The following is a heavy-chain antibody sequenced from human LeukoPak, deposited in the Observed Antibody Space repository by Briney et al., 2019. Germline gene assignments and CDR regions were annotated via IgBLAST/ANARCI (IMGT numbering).Heavy chain of an antibody. J-gene: IGHJ5*02. CDR2: ISTMSNYI. CDR3: SRDRLGGLDL. D-gene: IGHD5-12*01. V-gene: IGHV3-21*01. Sequence: PGGSLRLSCAASGFDFSTYAINWVRQAPGKGLEWVSSISTMSNYIFYGDSVRGRFTISRDNAKNSVYLQMNSLRPEDTAVYYCSRDRLGGLDLWGQGTLVTVSS. CDR1: GFDFSTYA.